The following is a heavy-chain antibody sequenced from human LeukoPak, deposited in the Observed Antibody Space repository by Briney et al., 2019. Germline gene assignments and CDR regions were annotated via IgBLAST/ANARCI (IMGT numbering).Heavy chain of an antibody. J-gene: IGHJ4*02. CDR3: GRGAGNIDY. Sequence: PGGSLRLSCAASGFTFSSYAMSWVRQAPGKGLEWVSGINWHGGSTGYADSVKGRFTISRDNAKKSLYLQMNSLRAEDTALYYCGRGAGNIDYWGQGTLVTVSS. D-gene: IGHD6-13*01. CDR2: INWHGGST. CDR1: GFTFSSYA. V-gene: IGHV3-20*04.